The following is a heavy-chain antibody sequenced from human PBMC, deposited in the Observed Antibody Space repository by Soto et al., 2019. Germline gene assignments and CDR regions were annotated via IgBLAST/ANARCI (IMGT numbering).Heavy chain of an antibody. V-gene: IGHV4-4*07. Sequence: SETLSLTCIVSGGSISETYWNWVRQPPGKGLEWIGLIFANGHTDYNPSLKSRVTMSVDASKNQFSLRLTSMTAADTAVYYCVASLAASGLNWLDPWGRGTLVTFS. CDR3: VASLAASGLNWLDP. D-gene: IGHD6-13*01. CDR1: GGSISETY. CDR2: IFANGHT. J-gene: IGHJ5*02.